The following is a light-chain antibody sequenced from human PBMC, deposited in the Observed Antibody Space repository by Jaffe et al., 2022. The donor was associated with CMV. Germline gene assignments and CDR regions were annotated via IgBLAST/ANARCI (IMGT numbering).Light chain of an antibody. Sequence: QSALTQPASVSGSPGQSITISCTGTTNDVGSYRFVSWYQQHPGKGPKLMIYEVSKRPSGVSNRFSGSKSGNTASLTISGLQAEDEADYYCCSYAGSSTFVFGGGTKLTVL. CDR1: TNDVGSYRF. J-gene: IGLJ3*02. CDR2: EVS. V-gene: IGLV2-23*02. CDR3: CSYAGSSTFV.